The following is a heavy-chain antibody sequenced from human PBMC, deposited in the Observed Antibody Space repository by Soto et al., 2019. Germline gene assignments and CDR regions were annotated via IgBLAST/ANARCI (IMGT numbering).Heavy chain of an antibody. V-gene: IGHV3-48*02. CDR1: GFIFSNYS. Sequence: EVQLVESGGGSVQPGGSLRLSCAASGFIFSNYSMNWVRQAPGKGLEWVSYISTRGRTIYYADSVKGRFTVSRDNAKNSLYLQMDSLRDEDTAVYYCARPPREGSARPFEYWGQGTLVTVSS. CDR2: ISTRGRTI. J-gene: IGHJ4*02. CDR3: ARPPREGSARPFEY.